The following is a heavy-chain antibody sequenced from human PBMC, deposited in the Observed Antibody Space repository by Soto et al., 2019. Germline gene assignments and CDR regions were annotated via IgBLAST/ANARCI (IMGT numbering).Heavy chain of an antibody. D-gene: IGHD2-2*01. Sequence: EVQLLESGGGLVQPGGSLRLSCAASGFTFSDYAMSWVRQAPGKGLEWLSLISGTGVPTLYAGTVKGRFSVSRDNSKSTLFLEMTALRVGDTAIYSWAKSYCSSRSCFFLWVPSWGPGTLVTVSS. V-gene: IGHV3-23*01. CDR3: AKSYCSSRSCFFLWVPS. CDR1: GFTFSDYA. J-gene: IGHJ5*02. CDR2: ISGTGVPT.